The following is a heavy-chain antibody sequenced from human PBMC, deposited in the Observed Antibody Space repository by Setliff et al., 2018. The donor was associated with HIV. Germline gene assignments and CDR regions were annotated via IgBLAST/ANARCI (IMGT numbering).Heavy chain of an antibody. CDR2: VYSTGST. V-gene: IGHV4-59*11. CDR3: ASTSMGMTRKPIWYYHMDV. Sequence: SETLSLTCTVSGGSIENLYWTWIRQPSGRGLEWIGYVYSTGSTKYNPSLKSRATMSDDTSKSQISLMLTSVSAADTAVYYCASTSMGMTRKPIWYYHMDVWGHGITVTVSS. J-gene: IGHJ6*03. D-gene: IGHD7-27*01. CDR1: GGSIENLY.